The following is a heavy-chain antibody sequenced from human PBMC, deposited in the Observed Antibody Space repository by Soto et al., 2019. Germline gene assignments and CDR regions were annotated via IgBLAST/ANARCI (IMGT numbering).Heavy chain of an antibody. Sequence: ASVKVSCKASGYTFTGYYMHWVRQAPGQGLEWMGWINPNSGGTNYAQKFQGWVTMTRDTSISTAYMELSRLRSDDTAVYYCARDRGDQGVGRLYFDYWGQGTLVTVSS. V-gene: IGHV1-2*04. CDR3: ARDRGDQGVGRLYFDY. CDR2: INPNSGGT. CDR1: GYTFTGYY. J-gene: IGHJ4*02. D-gene: IGHD1-26*01.